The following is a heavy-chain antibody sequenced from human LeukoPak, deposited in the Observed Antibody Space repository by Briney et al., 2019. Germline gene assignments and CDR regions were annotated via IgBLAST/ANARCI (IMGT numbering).Heavy chain of an antibody. V-gene: IGHV3-23*01. CDR3: AKAREDTYYYDSSGYYFATPLDY. J-gene: IGHJ4*02. CDR2: ITPSGGNT. Sequence: GGTLRLSCTASGFTFSSYAMSWVRQAPGQGLEWISTITPSGGNTYHADSVKGRFTISRDNSKNTLYLQMSSLRAEDTALYYCAKAREDTYYYDSSGYYFATPLDYWGQGTLVTVSS. CDR1: GFTFSSYA. D-gene: IGHD3-22*01.